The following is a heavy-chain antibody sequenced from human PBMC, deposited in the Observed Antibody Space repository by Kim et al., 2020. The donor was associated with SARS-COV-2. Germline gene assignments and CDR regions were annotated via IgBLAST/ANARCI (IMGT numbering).Heavy chain of an antibody. J-gene: IGHJ6*02. CDR2: ISGTGLDM. CDR1: GFGFSNNA. D-gene: IGHD2-15*01. Sequence: GGSLRLSCATSGFGFSNNAMGWVRQAPGKGLEWVSSISGTGLDMYYADSVRGRFTISRDIVTSTLYLQMNSLRAEDTALYYCAKDSWDYSGMDVWGQGTTVTLSS. V-gene: IGHV3-23*01. CDR3: AKDSWDYSGMDV.